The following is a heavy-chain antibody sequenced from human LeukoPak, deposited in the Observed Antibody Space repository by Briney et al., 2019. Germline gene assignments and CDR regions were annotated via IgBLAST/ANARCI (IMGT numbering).Heavy chain of an antibody. CDR3: AKDLTYYYGLGSSTNAFDI. CDR2: ISGSGDYT. J-gene: IGHJ3*02. Sequence: PGGSLRLSCAASGFTLSNYAMSWVRQAPGKGLEWVSGISGSGDYTYYADSLKGRFTISGDNSKNTLYLQMTSLRAEDTALYYCAKDLTYYYGLGSSTNAFDIWGQGTMVTVSS. D-gene: IGHD3-10*01. CDR1: GFTLSNYA. V-gene: IGHV3-23*01.